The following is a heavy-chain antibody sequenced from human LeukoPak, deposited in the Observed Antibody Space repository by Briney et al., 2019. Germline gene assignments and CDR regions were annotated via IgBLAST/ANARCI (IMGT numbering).Heavy chain of an antibody. J-gene: IGHJ6*03. CDR3: TSPDPGIAVAGRPYYYYMDV. CDR2: IRSKANSYAT. CDR1: GFTFSGSA. D-gene: IGHD6-19*01. Sequence: GGSLRLSCAASGFTFSGSAMHWVCQASGKGLEWVGRIRSKANSYATAYAASVKGRFTISRDDSKNTAYLQMNSLKTEDTAVYYCTSPDPGIAVAGRPYYYYMDVWGKGTTVTVSS. V-gene: IGHV3-73*01.